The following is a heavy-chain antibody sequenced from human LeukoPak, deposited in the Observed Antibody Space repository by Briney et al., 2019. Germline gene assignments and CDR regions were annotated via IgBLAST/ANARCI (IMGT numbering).Heavy chain of an antibody. CDR1: GFTFSSYV. Sequence: HPGGSLRLSCAASGFTFSSYVMAWVRQAPGKGLEWVSSISGGGNTFYPDSVKGRFTISRDNSMNTLYLQMNSLRAEDTAIYYCAKGNEVGTREIAYWGQGTLVTVSA. D-gene: IGHD1-26*01. CDR3: AKGNEVGTREIAY. CDR2: ISGGGNT. V-gene: IGHV3-23*01. J-gene: IGHJ4*02.